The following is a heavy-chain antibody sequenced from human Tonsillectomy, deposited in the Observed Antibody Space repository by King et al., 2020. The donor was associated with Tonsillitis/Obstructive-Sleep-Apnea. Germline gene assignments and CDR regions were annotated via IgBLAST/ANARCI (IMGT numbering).Heavy chain of an antibody. CDR3: VGGGRMVRGVLTYYGMDV. J-gene: IGHJ6*02. V-gene: IGHV4-31*03. D-gene: IGHD3-10*01. Sequence: QLQESGPGLVKPSQTLSLSCTVSGGSISSGAYYWSWIRQHPGKGLEWIGYIYYSGNTYYNPSLKSRVTISIDTSKNQFSLKLSSVTAADTAVYYCVGGGRMVRGVLTYYGMDVWGQGTTVTVSS. CDR2: IYYSGNT. CDR1: GGSISSGAYY.